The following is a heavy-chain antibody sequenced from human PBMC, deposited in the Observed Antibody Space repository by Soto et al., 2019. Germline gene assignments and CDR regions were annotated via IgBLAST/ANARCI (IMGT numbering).Heavy chain of an antibody. Sequence: QVQLQESGPGLVKPSQTLSLTCTVSGGSISSGDYYWSWIRQPPGKGLEWIGYIYYSGSTYYNPALXSXVXIXXDTSQNQFSLKLSSVTAADTAVYYCARASPVVTDVWGQGTTVTVSS. CDR2: IYYSGST. J-gene: IGHJ6*02. V-gene: IGHV4-30-4*01. CDR3: ARASPVVTDV. CDR1: GGSISSGDYY. D-gene: IGHD5-18*01.